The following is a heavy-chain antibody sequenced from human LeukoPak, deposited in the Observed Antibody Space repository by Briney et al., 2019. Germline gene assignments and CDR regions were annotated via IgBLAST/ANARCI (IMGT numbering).Heavy chain of an antibody. CDR2: IYHSGST. CDR1: GYSISSGYY. D-gene: IGHD5-24*01. CDR3: ARRVRDGYNYYYFDY. V-gene: IGHV4-38-2*01. Sequence: SETLSLTCAVSGYSISSGYYWGWIRQPPGKGLEWIGSIYHSGSTYYNPSLKSRFTISVDTSKNQFSLKLSSVTAADTAVYYCARRVRDGYNYYYFDYWGQGTLVTVSS. J-gene: IGHJ4*02.